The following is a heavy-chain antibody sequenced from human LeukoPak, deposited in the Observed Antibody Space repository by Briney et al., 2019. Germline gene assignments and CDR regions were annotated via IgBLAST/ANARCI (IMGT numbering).Heavy chain of an antibody. CDR1: GYTFTSYY. D-gene: IGHD2/OR15-2a*01. CDR2: INPSGGST. CDR3: ARVDEYDAFDI. V-gene: IGHV1-46*01. J-gene: IGHJ3*02. Sequence: ASLKVSCKASGYTFTSYYRHWVRQAPGQGLEWMGIINPSGGSTSYAQKFQGRVTMTRDTSTSTVYMELSSLRSEDTAVYYCARVDEYDAFDIWGQGTMVTVSS.